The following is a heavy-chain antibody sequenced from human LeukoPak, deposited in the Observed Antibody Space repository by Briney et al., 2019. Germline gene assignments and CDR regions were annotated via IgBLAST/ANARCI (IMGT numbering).Heavy chain of an antibody. CDR3: AKGSSDTRPYYFDY. D-gene: IGHD3-22*01. CDR2: ISSSSSYM. Sequence: GGSLRLSCAASGFTFSSYAMSWVRQAPGKGLEWVSSISSSSSYMYYADSVKGRFTISRDNSKNTLYLQMNSLRAEDTAVYYCAKGSSDTRPYYFDYWGQGTLVIVSS. CDR1: GFTFSSYA. J-gene: IGHJ4*02. V-gene: IGHV3-23*01.